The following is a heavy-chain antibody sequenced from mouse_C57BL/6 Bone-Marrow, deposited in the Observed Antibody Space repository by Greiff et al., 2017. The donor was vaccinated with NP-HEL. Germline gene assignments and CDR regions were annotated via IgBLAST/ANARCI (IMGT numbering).Heavy chain of an antibody. D-gene: IGHD2-4*01. V-gene: IGHV5-2*01. CDR1: EYEFPSHD. CDR3: ARHDYDDYFDY. Sequence: EVHLVESGGGLVQPGESLKLSCESNEYEFPSHDMSWFRKTPEKRLELVAAINSDGGSTYYPDTMERRFIISRDNTKKTQYLQMSSLRSGDTALYYCARHDYDDYFDYWGQGTTLTVSS. CDR2: INSDGGST. J-gene: IGHJ2*01.